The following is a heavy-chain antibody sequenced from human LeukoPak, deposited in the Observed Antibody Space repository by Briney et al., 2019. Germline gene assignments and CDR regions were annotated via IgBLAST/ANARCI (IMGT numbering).Heavy chain of an antibody. J-gene: IGHJ4*02. CDR2: INHSGST. V-gene: IGHV4-34*01. CDR3: ARSQTYQIDY. CDR1: GGSFSGYY. Sequence: SETLSLTCAVYGGSFSGYYWSWVRQPPGKGLEWIGEINHSGSTNYNPSLRSRVTISVDTSKNQFSLKLSSVTAADTAVYYCARSQTYQIDYWGQGTLVTVSS. D-gene: IGHD2-2*01.